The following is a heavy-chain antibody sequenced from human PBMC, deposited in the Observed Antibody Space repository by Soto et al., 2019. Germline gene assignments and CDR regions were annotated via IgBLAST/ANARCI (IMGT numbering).Heavy chain of an antibody. V-gene: IGHV3-11*01. CDR2: ISSSGSTI. D-gene: IGHD2-15*01. J-gene: IGHJ6*02. CDR1: GFTFSDYY. CDR3: ARAPRSGVVVVAATTSYYYYGMDV. Sequence: PGGSLRLSCAASGFTFSDYYMSWIRQAPGKGLEWVSYISSSGSTIYYADSVKGRFTISRDNAKNSLYLQMNSLRAEDTAVYYCARAPRSGVVVVAATTSYYYYGMDVWGQGTAVTVSS.